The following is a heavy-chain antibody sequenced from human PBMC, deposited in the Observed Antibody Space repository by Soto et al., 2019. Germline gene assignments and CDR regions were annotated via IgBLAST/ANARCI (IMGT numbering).Heavy chain of an antibody. D-gene: IGHD3-10*01. V-gene: IGHV4-31*03. J-gene: IGHJ4*02. CDR2: IYYSGST. Sequence: SETLSLTCTVSGGSISNGGYYWSWIRQHPGKGLEWIGYIYYSGSTYYNPSLKSRVTISVDTSKNQFSLKLSSVTAADTAVYYCARAVVRGVIIDYWGQGTLVTVSS. CDR3: ARAVVRGVIIDY. CDR1: GGSISNGGYY.